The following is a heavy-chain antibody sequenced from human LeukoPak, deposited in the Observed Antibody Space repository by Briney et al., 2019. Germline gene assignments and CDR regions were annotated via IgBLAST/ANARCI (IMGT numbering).Heavy chain of an antibody. Sequence: SVKLSCKASGGTFSSYTISWVRHAPGQGLEWMGRIIPILGIANYAQKFQGRVTITTDESTSTAYMELSSLRSEDTAVYYCLHPSSGPSAVDYWGQGTLVTVSS. CDR3: LHPSSGPSAVDY. V-gene: IGHV1-69*02. J-gene: IGHJ4*02. CDR2: IIPILGIA. CDR1: GGTFSSYT. D-gene: IGHD3-22*01.